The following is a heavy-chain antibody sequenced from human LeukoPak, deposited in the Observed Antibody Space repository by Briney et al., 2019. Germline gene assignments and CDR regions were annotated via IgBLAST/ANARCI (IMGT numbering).Heavy chain of an antibody. CDR1: RFTFSSYS. V-gene: IGHV3-21*01. D-gene: IGHD3-10*01. Sequence: GGSLRLSCAASRFTFSSYSMNWVRQAPGKGLEWVSSISSSSSYIYYADSVKGRFTISRDNAKNSLYLQMNSLRAEDTAVYYCARVTTMVRGVIIWFDYWGQGTLVTASS. CDR2: ISSSSSYI. CDR3: ARVTTMVRGVIIWFDY. J-gene: IGHJ4*02.